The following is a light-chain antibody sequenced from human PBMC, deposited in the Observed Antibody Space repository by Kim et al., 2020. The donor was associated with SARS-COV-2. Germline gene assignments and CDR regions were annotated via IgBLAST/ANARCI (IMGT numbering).Light chain of an antibody. Sequence: ATLSLSPGARATLSCRASQSVSSYVAWYQQKPGQAPRLLIYDVSNRATAVPARFSGYGSGTDFTLTISSLEPEDFAVYYCQQRETFGPGTKVDIK. CDR3: QQRET. CDR2: DVS. V-gene: IGKV3-11*01. J-gene: IGKJ3*01. CDR1: QSVSSY.